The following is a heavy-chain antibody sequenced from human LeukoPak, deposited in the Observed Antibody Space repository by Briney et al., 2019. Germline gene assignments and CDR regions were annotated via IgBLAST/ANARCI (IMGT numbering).Heavy chain of an antibody. CDR2: IYYSGST. J-gene: IGHJ4*02. D-gene: IGHD4-17*01. CDR3: ARTTVTPYYFDY. Sequence: PSETLSLTCTVSGGSISSYYWSWIRQPPGKGLEWIGYIYYSGSTNYNPSLKSRVTISVDTSKNQFSLKLSSVTAADTAVYYCARTTVTPYYFDYWGRGTLVTVSS. V-gene: IGHV4-59*08. CDR1: GGSISSYY.